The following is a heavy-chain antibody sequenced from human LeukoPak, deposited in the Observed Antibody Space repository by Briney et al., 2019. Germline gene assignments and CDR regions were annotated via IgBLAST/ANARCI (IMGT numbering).Heavy chain of an antibody. V-gene: IGHV1-3*01. D-gene: IGHD1-1*01. CDR2: INAGNGNT. CDR3: ARVNWNDVEVFDY. CDR1: GYTFTSYA. J-gene: IGHJ4*02. Sequence: ASVKVSCKASGYTFTSYAMHWVRQAPGQRLEWMGWINAGNGNTKYSQKFQGRVTITRDTSASTAYMELSGLRSEDTAVYYCARVNWNDVEVFDYWGQGTLVTVSS.